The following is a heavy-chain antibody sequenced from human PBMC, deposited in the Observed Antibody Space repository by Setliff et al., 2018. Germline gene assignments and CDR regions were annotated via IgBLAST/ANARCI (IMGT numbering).Heavy chain of an antibody. CDR1: GVDVIERLYY. V-gene: IGHV4-39*01. CDR2: RYYTGTT. CDR3: ARHFYPPDFFAH. Sequence: SETLSLTCSASGVDVIERLYYWSWVRQSPGKGLEWIGTRYYTGTTFYNPSLESRVAVSLDASKKKFSLNLRSVTTADTAVYYCARHFYPPDFFAHWGQGLLVTAPQ. D-gene: IGHD3-3*01. J-gene: IGHJ4*02.